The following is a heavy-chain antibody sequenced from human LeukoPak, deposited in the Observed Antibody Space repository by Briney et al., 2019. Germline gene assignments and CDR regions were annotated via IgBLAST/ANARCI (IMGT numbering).Heavy chain of an antibody. D-gene: IGHD3-3*01. CDR3: AKSEADFWSGYFDY. V-gene: IGHV3-30*18. CDR2: ISSDGGKK. Sequence: GGSLRLSCVASGFSFDDSGMHWVRQAPGKGLEWVTAISSDGGKKYYADSVKGRFTISRNNSKNTLYLQMNSLRVADTAVYYCAKSEADFWSGYFDYWGQGILVTVSS. J-gene: IGHJ4*02. CDR1: GFSFDDSG.